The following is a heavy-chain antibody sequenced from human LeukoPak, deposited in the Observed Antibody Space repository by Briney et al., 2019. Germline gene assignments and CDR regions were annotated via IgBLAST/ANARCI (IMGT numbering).Heavy chain of an antibody. CDR3: ARQGDVLRYFDWSRPNWFDP. V-gene: IGHV4-39*01. CDR2: IYYSGST. CDR1: GGSISSTSYY. J-gene: IGHJ5*02. Sequence: SETLSLTCTVSGGSISSTSYYWDWIRQPPGKGLEWLGSIYYSGSTYYNPSLESRVTISVDTSKNQFSLKLSSVTAADTAVYYCARQGDVLRYFDWSRPNWFDPWGQGTLVTVS. D-gene: IGHD3-9*01.